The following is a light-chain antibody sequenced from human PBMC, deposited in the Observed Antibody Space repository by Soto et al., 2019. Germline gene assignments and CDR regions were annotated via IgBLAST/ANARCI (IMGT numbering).Light chain of an antibody. CDR1: QSISSN. V-gene: IGKV3-15*01. J-gene: IGKJ4*01. CDR3: QQYNNWPRAT. CDR2: RTS. Sequence: EIVRTQSPATLSVSPGERAILSCRASQSISSNLAWYQQKPGHAHRLLMFRTSSRATGFPARFSGSGSGTEFNLTISSLQSEDFGVYYCQQYNNWPRATFGGGTKVDIK.